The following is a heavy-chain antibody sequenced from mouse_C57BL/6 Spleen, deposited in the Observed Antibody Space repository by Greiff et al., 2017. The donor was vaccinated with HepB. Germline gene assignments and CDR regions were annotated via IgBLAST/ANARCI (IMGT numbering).Heavy chain of an antibody. CDR1: GYAFTTYL. D-gene: IGHD2-1*01. J-gene: IGHJ2*01. Sequence: VQLVESGAELVRPGTSVKVSCTASGYAFTTYLIEWVKQRPGQGLEWIGVINPGSGGTNYNEKFKGKATLTADKSSSTAYMQLSSLTSEDSAVYCCARCYGNYYFDYWGQGTTLTVSS. V-gene: IGHV1-54*01. CDR3: ARCYGNYYFDY. CDR2: INPGSGGT.